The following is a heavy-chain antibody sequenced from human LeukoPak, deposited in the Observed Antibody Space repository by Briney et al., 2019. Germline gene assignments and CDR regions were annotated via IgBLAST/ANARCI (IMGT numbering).Heavy chain of an antibody. CDR1: GFTFSSYG. D-gene: IGHD1-1*01. J-gene: IGHJ5*02. Sequence: GRSLRLSCAASGFTFSSYGMHWVRQAPGKGLEWVAVIWYDGSNKYYADSVKGRFTISRDNSKNTLYLQMNSLRAEDTAVYYCARDPSDNWNDIGWFDPWGQGTLVTVSS. V-gene: IGHV3-33*01. CDR3: ARDPSDNWNDIGWFDP. CDR2: IWYDGSNK.